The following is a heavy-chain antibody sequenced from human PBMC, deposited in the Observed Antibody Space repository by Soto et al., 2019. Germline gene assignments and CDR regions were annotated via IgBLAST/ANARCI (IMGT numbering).Heavy chain of an antibody. V-gene: IGHV3-23*01. CDR1: GSTFRSNA. Sequence: ESGGGLVQPGGSLRLSCVASGSTFRSNAMSWVRQAPGKGLEWVPHITSGSGGGTYYADSVKGRFTISRDNAKNTLYMQMNSLRVEDTAVYYCGKGTWGAFDIWGHGTLVTVSS. J-gene: IGHJ3*02. D-gene: IGHD7-27*01. CDR2: ITSGSGGGT. CDR3: GKGTWGAFDI.